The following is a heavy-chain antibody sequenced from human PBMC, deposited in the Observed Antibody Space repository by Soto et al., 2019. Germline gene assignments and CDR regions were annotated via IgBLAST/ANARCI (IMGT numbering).Heavy chain of an antibody. CDR2: ISSSGTTT. V-gene: IGHV3-11*01. J-gene: IGHJ4*02. D-gene: IGHD2-8*01. Sequence: QVQLVESGGGLVKPGGSLRLSCAASGFTFSDFYMSWIRQAPGKGLEWISYISSSGTTTYYTDSVKGRFTISRDNAKNSLYLQMNTLRDEDTAVYYCARIWGGGGYALIYWGRGTLVTVSS. CDR3: ARIWGGGGYALIY. CDR1: GFTFSDFY.